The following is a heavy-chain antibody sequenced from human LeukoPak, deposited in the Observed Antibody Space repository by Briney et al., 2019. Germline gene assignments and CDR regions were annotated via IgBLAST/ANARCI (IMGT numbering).Heavy chain of an antibody. CDR1: GYTFTNLG. Sequence: ASVKVSCKASGYTFTNLGISWVRQAPGQGLEWMGWIGAYNDNTNLARKFQGRVTMTTDTSTSTAYMEVRSLRSDDTAVYYCARDGRFLEWLLWDDAFDIWGQGTMVTVSS. CDR2: IGAYNDNT. CDR3: ARDGRFLEWLLWDDAFDI. V-gene: IGHV1-18*01. J-gene: IGHJ3*02. D-gene: IGHD3-3*01.